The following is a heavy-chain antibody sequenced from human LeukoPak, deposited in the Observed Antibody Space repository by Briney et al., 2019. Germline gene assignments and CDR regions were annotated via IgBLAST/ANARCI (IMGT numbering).Heavy chain of an antibody. V-gene: IGHV3-30*02. Sequence: GGSLRLSCAASGFTFTSYGIHWVRQAPGKGLEWVAFIRYDGSNKYYADSVKGRFTISRANSKNTLYLQMNSLRAEDTAVYYCAKDSVTFARYYYYYMDVWGKGTTVTVSS. CDR2: IRYDGSNK. D-gene: IGHD2-21*01. CDR1: GFTFTSYG. CDR3: AKDSVTFARYYYYYMDV. J-gene: IGHJ6*03.